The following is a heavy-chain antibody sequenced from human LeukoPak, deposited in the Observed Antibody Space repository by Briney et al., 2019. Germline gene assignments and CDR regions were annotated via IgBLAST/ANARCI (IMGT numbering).Heavy chain of an antibody. J-gene: IGHJ3*02. CDR1: GGTFSSYA. Sequence: ASVKVSCKASGGTFSSYAISWVRQAPGQGLEWMGRIIPILGIANYAQKFQGRVTITADKSTSTAYMELSSLRSEDTAVYYCAWYYDSSGYYQGAFDIWGQGTMVTVSS. CDR3: AWYYDSSGYYQGAFDI. V-gene: IGHV1-69*04. CDR2: IIPILGIA. D-gene: IGHD3-22*01.